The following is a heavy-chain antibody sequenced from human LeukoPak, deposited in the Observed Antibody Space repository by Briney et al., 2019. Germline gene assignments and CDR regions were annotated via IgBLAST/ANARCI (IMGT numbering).Heavy chain of an antibody. D-gene: IGHD3-3*01. Sequence: ASVKVSCKVSGYTLTELSMHWVRQAPGKGLEWMGGFDPEDGETIYAQKFQGRVTMTEDTSTDTAYMELSSLRSEDTAVYYCTARRITIFGVVIIRNNWFDPWGQGTLVTVSS. CDR1: GYTLTELS. CDR3: TARRITIFGVVIIRNNWFDP. CDR2: FDPEDGET. J-gene: IGHJ5*02. V-gene: IGHV1-24*01.